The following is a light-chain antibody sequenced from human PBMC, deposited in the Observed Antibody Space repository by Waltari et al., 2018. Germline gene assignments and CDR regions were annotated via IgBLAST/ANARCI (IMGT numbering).Light chain of an antibody. CDR1: TIGSKS. V-gene: IGLV3-21*04. Sequence: SYVLTQPPSVSVAPGKTARITCGGNTIGSKSVHWSQQKPGPAPDLVIPYDSDRPSGIPERITGSNSGNTATLTISRVEAGDEAGYYCQVWDSSSDHSVIFGGGTKLTVL. CDR2: YDS. CDR3: QVWDSSSDHSVI. J-gene: IGLJ2*01.